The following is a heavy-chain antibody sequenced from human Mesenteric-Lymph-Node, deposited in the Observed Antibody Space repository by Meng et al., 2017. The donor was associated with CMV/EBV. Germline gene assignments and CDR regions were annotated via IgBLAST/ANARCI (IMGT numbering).Heavy chain of an antibody. V-gene: IGHV1-46*01. J-gene: IGHJ4*02. Sequence: SGYTFTSYYMHWVRQAPGQGLEWMGIINPSGGSTSYAQKFQGRVTMTRDTSTSTVYMELSSLRSEDTAVYYCARDLAGATPGEENFDYWGQGTLVTVSS. D-gene: IGHD2-21*01. CDR3: ARDLAGATPGEENFDY. CDR2: INPSGGST. CDR1: GYTFTSYY.